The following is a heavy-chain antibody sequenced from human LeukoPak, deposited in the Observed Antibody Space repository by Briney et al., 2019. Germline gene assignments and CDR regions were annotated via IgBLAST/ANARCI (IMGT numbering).Heavy chain of an antibody. CDR3: ARVQPNGLDGMDV. CDR2: ISYDGVYK. J-gene: IGHJ6*02. Sequence: GGSLRPSCAASGFTFSSYGMHWVRQAPGKGLEWVAIISYDGVYKYYADSVKGRFTISRDNSKNTLYLQMNSLRAEDTAVYYCARVQPNGLDGMDVWGQGTTVTVSS. CDR1: GFTFSSYG. V-gene: IGHV3-30*19. D-gene: IGHD4/OR15-4a*01.